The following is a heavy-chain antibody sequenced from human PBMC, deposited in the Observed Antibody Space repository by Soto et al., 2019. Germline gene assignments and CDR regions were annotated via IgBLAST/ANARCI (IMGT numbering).Heavy chain of an antibody. CDR2: ILVDGRT. CDR1: GFPCGSYD. D-gene: IGHD1-1*01. J-gene: IGHJ3*01. V-gene: IGHV3-23*01. CDR3: AKATATRGGAFDF. Sequence: LRLSCAASGFPCGSYDMTWVRQAPGKGLEWVSTILVDGRTFYVDSVKGRFTISRDNSRNTVYLQMNSLTAGDTALYYCAKATATRGGAFDFCGQGTMVTVSS.